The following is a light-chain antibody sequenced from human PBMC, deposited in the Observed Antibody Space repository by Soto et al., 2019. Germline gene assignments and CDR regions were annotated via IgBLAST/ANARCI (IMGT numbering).Light chain of an antibody. V-gene: IGKV1-8*01. J-gene: IGKJ2*01. CDR1: QDISSY. CDR3: QQYYSYPYT. CDR2: AAS. Sequence: AIRMTQSPSSFSASTGDRVTITCRASQDISSYLAWYQQKPGKAPKLLIYAASTLQSGVPSRFSGSGSGTDFTLTLSWLQSEDFATYYCQQYYSYPYTFGQGTKLEIK.